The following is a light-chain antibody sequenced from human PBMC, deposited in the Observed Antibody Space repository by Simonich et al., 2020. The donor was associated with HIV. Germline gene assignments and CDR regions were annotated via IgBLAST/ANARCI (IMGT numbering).Light chain of an antibody. CDR2: KAS. V-gene: IGKV1-5*03. J-gene: IGKJ3*01. CDR1: ESISSW. Sequence: DIQMTQSPSTLSASVGDRVTITCRARESISSWLAWYQQKSGKAPKLLIYKASSLKSGVPSRFSGSGSGTEFTLTISSLQPDDFATYYCQQANSFPVFGPGTKVDIK. CDR3: QQANSFPV.